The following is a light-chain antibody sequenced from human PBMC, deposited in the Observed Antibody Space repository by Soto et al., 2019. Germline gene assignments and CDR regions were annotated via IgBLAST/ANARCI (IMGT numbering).Light chain of an antibody. CDR2: QVS. CDR1: QSPAYRDGNTS. CDR3: MQSTHGPYT. Sequence: DVVMTQSPLSLPVTLGQPSSISCRSSQSPAYRDGNTSLNWFQQRLGQSPRRQIYQVSNRDSVGPDRFCGIGSGTDITLKLSTVEAVGVGVYFCMQSTHGPYTVAQGNKLEIK. V-gene: IGKV2-30*01. J-gene: IGKJ2*01.